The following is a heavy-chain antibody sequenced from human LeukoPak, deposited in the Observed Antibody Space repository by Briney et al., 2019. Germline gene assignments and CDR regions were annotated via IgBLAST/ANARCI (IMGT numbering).Heavy chain of an antibody. CDR1: GFTFSSYS. CDR3: AREADIVVVPAAKGGYYYYGMDV. J-gene: IGHJ6*02. Sequence: GGSLRLSCAASGFTFSSYSMTWVRQAPGKGLEWVSSISSSSYIYYADSVKGRFTISRDNAKNSLYLQMNSLRAEDTAVYYCAREADIVVVPAAKGGYYYYGMDVWGQGTTVTVSS. CDR2: ISSSSYI. V-gene: IGHV3-21*01. D-gene: IGHD2-2*01.